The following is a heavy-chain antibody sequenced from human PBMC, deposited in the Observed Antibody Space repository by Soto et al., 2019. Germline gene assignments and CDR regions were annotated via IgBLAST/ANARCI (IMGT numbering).Heavy chain of an antibody. V-gene: IGHV1-3*05. J-gene: IGHJ4*02. Sequence: QVQLVQSGAEEKKPGASVKVSCKASGYTFTSYAMHWVRQAPGQRLEWMGWINAGNGNTKYSQKFQGRVTITRDTYASTAYMELSSLRSEDTAVYYCAMSSGYYLIDDYWGQGTLVTVSS. CDR1: GYTFTSYA. CDR2: INAGNGNT. CDR3: AMSSGYYLIDDY. D-gene: IGHD3-22*01.